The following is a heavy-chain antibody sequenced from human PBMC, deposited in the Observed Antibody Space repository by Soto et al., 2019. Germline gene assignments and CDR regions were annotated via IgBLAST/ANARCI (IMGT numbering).Heavy chain of an antibody. Sequence: SVKVSCKASGGTFSSYTISLVRQAPGQGLEWMGRIIPILGIANYAQKFQGRVTITADKSTSTAYMELSSLRSEDTAVYYCARGPYSSGWYDYWGQGTLVTVSS. CDR2: IIPILGIA. J-gene: IGHJ4*02. CDR1: GGTFSSYT. V-gene: IGHV1-69*02. D-gene: IGHD6-19*01. CDR3: ARGPYSSGWYDY.